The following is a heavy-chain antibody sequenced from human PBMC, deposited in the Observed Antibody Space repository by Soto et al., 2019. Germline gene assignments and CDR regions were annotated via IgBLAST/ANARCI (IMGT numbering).Heavy chain of an antibody. J-gene: IGHJ4*02. CDR2: IWYDRSNK. D-gene: IGHD3-3*01. Sequence: GGSLRLSCAASGFTFSSYGMHWVRQAPGKGLEWVAVIWYDRSNKYYADSVKGRFTISRDNSKNTLYLQMNSLRAKETAVYYRARVASLRFLEWLPYFNYGGQGTLVTVSS. CDR3: ARVASLRFLEWLPYFNY. CDR1: GFTFSSYG. V-gene: IGHV3-33*01.